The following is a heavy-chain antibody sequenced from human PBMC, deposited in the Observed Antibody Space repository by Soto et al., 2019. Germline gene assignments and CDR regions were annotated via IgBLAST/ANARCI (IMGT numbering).Heavy chain of an antibody. Sequence: ASVKVSCKASGYTFTGYYMHWVRQAPGQGLEWMGWINPNSGGTNYAQKFQGWVTMTRDTSISTAYMELSRLRSDDTAVYYCAKDRYCINGVCPHGLSYYYYYGMDVWGQGTTVTVSS. CDR2: INPNSGGT. D-gene: IGHD2-8*01. J-gene: IGHJ6*02. V-gene: IGHV1-2*04. CDR3: AKDRYCINGVCPHGLSYYYYYGMDV. CDR1: GYTFTGYY.